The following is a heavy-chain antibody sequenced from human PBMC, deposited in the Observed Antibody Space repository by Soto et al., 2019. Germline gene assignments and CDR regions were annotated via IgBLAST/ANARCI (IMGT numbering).Heavy chain of an antibody. Sequence: ASVKVSCKASGYTFTSYDINWVRQATGQGLEWMGWMNPNSGNTGYAQKFQGRVTMTRNTSISTACMELSSLRSEDTAVYYCARGLGPTVTHGWFDPWGQGTLVTVSS. CDR3: ARGLGPTVTHGWFDP. D-gene: IGHD4-17*01. J-gene: IGHJ5*02. CDR1: GYTFTSYD. V-gene: IGHV1-8*01. CDR2: MNPNSGNT.